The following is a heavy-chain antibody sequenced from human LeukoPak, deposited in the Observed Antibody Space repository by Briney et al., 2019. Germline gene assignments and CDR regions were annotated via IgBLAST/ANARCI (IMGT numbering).Heavy chain of an antibody. Sequence: SETLSLTCTVSGGSISSSSYYWGWIRQPPGKGLEWIGSIYYSRSTYSNTSLKSRVTISVDTSKNQFSLKLSSVTTADTAVYYCARVADGDYDGGLDYYYYMDVWGKGTTVTVSS. J-gene: IGHJ6*03. CDR1: GGSISSSSYY. CDR2: IYYSRST. CDR3: ARVADGDYDGGLDYYYYMDV. V-gene: IGHV4-39*01. D-gene: IGHD4-17*01.